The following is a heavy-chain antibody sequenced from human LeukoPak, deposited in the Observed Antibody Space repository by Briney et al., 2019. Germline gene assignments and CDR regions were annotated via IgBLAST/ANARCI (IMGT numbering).Heavy chain of an antibody. V-gene: IGHV4-34*01. J-gene: IGHJ6*02. CDR3: ARGQRRLTYYYYGMDV. Sequence: PSETLSLTRAVYGGSFISYYWSWIRQPPGKGLEWMGEINHSGSTNYNPSLKSRVTISVDTYKNQFSLKLSSVTAADTAVYYCARGQRRLTYYYYGMDVWGQGTTVTVSS. CDR1: GGSFISYY. CDR2: INHSGST. D-gene: IGHD2-2*01.